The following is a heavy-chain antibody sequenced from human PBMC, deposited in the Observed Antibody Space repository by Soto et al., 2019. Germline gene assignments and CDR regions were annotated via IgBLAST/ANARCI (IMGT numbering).Heavy chain of an antibody. J-gene: IGHJ4*02. D-gene: IGHD2-8*02. V-gene: IGHV4-4*07. CDR1: GASITGSSY. Sequence: SEALSLTCTVSGASITGSSYWSWIRQPAGKGLEWIGRFSLSGTTNYNPSLRSRVTMSADVSKNQFSLRLTSVTAADTALYYCARGMTPPGAPAWYYFDSWGQGTLVTVSS. CDR2: FSLSGTT. CDR3: ARGMTPPGAPAWYYFDS.